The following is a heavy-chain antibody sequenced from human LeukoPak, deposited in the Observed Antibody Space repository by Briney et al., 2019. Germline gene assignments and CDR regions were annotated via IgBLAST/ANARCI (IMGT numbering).Heavy chain of an antibody. D-gene: IGHD2-15*01. CDR1: GGSFSGYY. V-gene: IGHV4-34*01. CDR3: ARRSCSGGTCYESRGWFDS. Sequence: KPSETLSLTCAVYGGSFSGYYWTWIRQSPGKGLEWIGEVNHSGSTYYNPSLKSRVTISVDTSKNQFSLKLSSVTAADTAVYYSARRSCSGGTCYESRGWFDSWGQGTMVTVSS. J-gene: IGHJ3*01. CDR2: VNHSGST.